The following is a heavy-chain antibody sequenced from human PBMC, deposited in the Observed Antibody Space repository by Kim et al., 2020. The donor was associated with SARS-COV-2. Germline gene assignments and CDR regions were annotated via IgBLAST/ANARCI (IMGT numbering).Heavy chain of an antibody. D-gene: IGHD3-10*01. CDR1: GFTFGDYA. V-gene: IGHV3-49*03. CDR3: TRDTVVRGVTRNYYYYYGMDV. J-gene: IGHJ6*02. Sequence: GGSLRLSCTASGFTFGDYAMSWFRQAPGKGLEWVGFIRSKAYGGTTEYDASVKGRFTISRDDSKSIAYLQMNSLKTEDTAVYYCTRDTVVRGVTRNYYYYYGMDVWGQGTTVTVSS. CDR2: IRSKAYGGTT.